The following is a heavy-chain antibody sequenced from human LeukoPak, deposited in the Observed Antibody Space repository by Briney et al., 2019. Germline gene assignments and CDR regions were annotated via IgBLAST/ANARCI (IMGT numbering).Heavy chain of an antibody. CDR1: GFTFDDYA. V-gene: IGHV3-9*01. D-gene: IGHD2-15*01. CDR3: AKGAESLSGGSYY. Sequence: PGRSLRLSCAASGFTFDDYAMHWVRQAPGKGLEWVSGISWNSGSIGYADSVKGRFTISRDNAKNSLHLQMNSLRAEDTALYYCAKGAESLSGGSYYWGQGTLVTVSS. CDR2: ISWNSGSI. J-gene: IGHJ4*02.